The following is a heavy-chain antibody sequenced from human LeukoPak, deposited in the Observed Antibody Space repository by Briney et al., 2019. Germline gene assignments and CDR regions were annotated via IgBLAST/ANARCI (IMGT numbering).Heavy chain of an antibody. CDR1: GFTFDDYA. J-gene: IGHJ4*02. D-gene: IGHD2-15*01. CDR3: AKDGGQLLLNGKFDY. Sequence: GGSLRLSCAASGFTFDDYAMHWVRHAPGKGLEWVSGISWNSGSIGYADSVKGRFTISRDNAKNSLYLQMNSLRAEDTALYYCAKDGGQLLLNGKFDYWGQGTLVTVSS. V-gene: IGHV3-9*01. CDR2: ISWNSGSI.